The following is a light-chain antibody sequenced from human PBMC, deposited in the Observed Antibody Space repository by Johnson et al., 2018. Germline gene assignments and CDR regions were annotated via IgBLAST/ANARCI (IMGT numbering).Light chain of an antibody. CDR2: ENN. CDR1: SSNIGNNY. CDR3: GTWDSSLSAGNV. V-gene: IGLV1-51*02. Sequence: QSVLTQPPSVSAAPGQKVTISCSGSSSNIGNNYVSWYQQLPGTAPKLLIYENNKRPSGIPDRFSGSKSGTSATLGITGLQTGEEADYYCGTWDSSLSAGNVFGTGTQVTVL. J-gene: IGLJ1*01.